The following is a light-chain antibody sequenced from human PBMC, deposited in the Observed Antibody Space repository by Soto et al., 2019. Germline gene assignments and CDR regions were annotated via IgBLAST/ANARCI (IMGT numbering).Light chain of an antibody. CDR2: DAS. J-gene: IGKJ1*01. CDR3: QQYGSYTWT. V-gene: IGKV3-11*01. Sequence: EIVLTQAQDTMCLSPLESDTVSCRASQSVSRNLAWYQQKPGQAPRLLIYDASNRATGIPARFSGSGSVTDFTLTISSLEPEDFAVYYCQQYGSYTWTFGQGTKWIS. CDR1: QSVSRN.